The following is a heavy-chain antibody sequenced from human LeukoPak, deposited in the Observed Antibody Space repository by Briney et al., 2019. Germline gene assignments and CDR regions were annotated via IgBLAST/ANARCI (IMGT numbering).Heavy chain of an antibody. V-gene: IGHV3-30*03. D-gene: IGHD2-8*02. J-gene: IGHJ4*02. Sequence: GGSLRLSCAASGFTFSNYAMHWVRQAPGKGLEWVAVISYDGSNKYYADSVKGRFTLPRDNSKNTLYLQMNSLRAEDTAVYYCGLGYCTGATCHPYSWGQGTLVTVSS. CDR1: GFTFSNYA. CDR3: GLGYCTGATCHPYS. CDR2: ISYDGSNK.